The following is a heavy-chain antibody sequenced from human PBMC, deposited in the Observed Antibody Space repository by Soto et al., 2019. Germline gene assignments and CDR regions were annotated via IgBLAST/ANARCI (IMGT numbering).Heavy chain of an antibody. Sequence: GGSLRLSCAASGFTYSGYAMSWVRQAPGRGLEWVSSISASGGNTYYADSVKGRFTISRDNSKNTLYLRMNSLSVEDTAIYYCAKDRSSAGTTVRFDPWGQGTLVTVSS. CDR1: GFTYSGYA. D-gene: IGHD1-1*01. CDR2: ISASGGNT. CDR3: AKDRSSAGTTVRFDP. J-gene: IGHJ5*02. V-gene: IGHV3-23*01.